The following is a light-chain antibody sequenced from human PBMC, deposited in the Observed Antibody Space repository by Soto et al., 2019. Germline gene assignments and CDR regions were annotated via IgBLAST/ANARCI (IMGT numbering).Light chain of an antibody. CDR3: QQRSSWPFT. V-gene: IGKV3-11*01. CDR1: QSIGKY. Sequence: VLTQSPATLSLSPGRGPTLSCTASQSIGKYLAWYQQKPGQAPRIVIYATSNRATGIPARFSGSGSGTDFTLTISRLENEDFAVYYCQQRSSWPFTFGPGTKVDNK. J-gene: IGKJ3*01. CDR2: ATS.